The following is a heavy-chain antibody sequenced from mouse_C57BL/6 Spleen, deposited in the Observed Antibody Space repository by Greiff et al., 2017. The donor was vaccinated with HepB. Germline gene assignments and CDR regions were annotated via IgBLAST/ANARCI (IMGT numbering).Heavy chain of an antibody. CDR3: GITTVVEGGYFDV. D-gene: IGHD1-1*01. CDR2: IDPSDSET. V-gene: IGHV1-52*01. Sequence: VQLQQSGAELVRPGSSVKLSCKASGYTFTSYWMHWVKQRPIQGLEWIGNIDPSDSETHYNQKFKDKATLTVDKSSSTAYMQLSSLTSEDSAVYYCGITTVVEGGYFDVWGTGTTVTVSS. J-gene: IGHJ1*03. CDR1: GYTFTSYW.